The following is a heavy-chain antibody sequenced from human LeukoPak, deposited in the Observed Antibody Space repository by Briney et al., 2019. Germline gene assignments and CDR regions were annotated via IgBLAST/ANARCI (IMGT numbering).Heavy chain of an antibody. CDR2: IFTSGST. CDR1: GGSISSGRFY. D-gene: IGHD3-16*01. V-gene: IGHV4-61*02. CDR3: ARRRLGEFFDY. Sequence: KPSETLSLTCTVSGGSISSGRFYWSWIRQPAGKGLEWIGRIFTSGSTNYNPSLKSRVSISVNTSKNQFSLKLSSVTAAVTAVYYCARRRLGEFFDYWGQGTLVTVSS. J-gene: IGHJ4*02.